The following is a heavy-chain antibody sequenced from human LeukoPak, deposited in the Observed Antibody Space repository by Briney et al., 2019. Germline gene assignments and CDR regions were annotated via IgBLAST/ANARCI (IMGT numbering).Heavy chain of an antibody. Sequence: AGGSLRLSCAASGFTFSSYEMNWVRQAPGKGLEWVSYISSSGSTIYYADSVKGRFTISRDNAKNSLDLQMNSLRAEDTAVYYCARDPIIPVAGTFDHWGQGTLVTVSS. V-gene: IGHV3-48*03. D-gene: IGHD6-19*01. CDR3: ARDPIIPVAGTFDH. CDR2: ISSSGSTI. CDR1: GFTFSSYE. J-gene: IGHJ4*02.